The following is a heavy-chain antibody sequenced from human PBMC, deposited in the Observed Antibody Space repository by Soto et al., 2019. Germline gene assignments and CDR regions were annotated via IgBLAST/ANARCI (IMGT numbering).Heavy chain of an antibody. CDR3: ARDIGPPYYYGMDV. CDR1: GFTSSSYS. J-gene: IGHJ6*02. Sequence: GGSLRLSCAASGFTSSSYSMNWVRQAPGKGLELVSSISSSSSYIYYADSVKGRFTISRDNAKNSLYLQMNSLRAEDTAVYYCARDIGPPYYYGMDVWGQGTTVTVSS. D-gene: IGHD3-10*01. V-gene: IGHV3-21*01. CDR2: ISSSSSYI.